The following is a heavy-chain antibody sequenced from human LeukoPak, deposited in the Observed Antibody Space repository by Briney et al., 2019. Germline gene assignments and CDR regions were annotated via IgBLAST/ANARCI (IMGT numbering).Heavy chain of an antibody. CDR1: GYTFTGHY. CDR2: INPSSGGT. V-gene: IGHV1-2*02. J-gene: IGHJ6*02. Sequence: GASVKVSCKASGYTFTGHYIHWVRQAPGQGLEWMGWINPSSGGTYYARKFRARVTMSRDPSTTTAYMDLSRLRSDDTAVYYCARDATLYYDFWSGYSHGGLDVWGQGTTVTVSS. D-gene: IGHD3-3*01. CDR3: ARDATLYYDFWSGYSHGGLDV.